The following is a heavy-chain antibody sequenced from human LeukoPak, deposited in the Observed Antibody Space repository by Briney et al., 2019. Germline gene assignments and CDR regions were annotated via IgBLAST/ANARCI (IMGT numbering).Heavy chain of an antibody. CDR3: AKVWEKYYGGNFLFDY. CDR1: GFTVSSNY. V-gene: IGHV3-30*18. D-gene: IGHD4-23*01. Sequence: GGSLRLSCAASGFTVSSNYMSWVRQAPGKGLEWVAVISYDGSNKYYADSVKGRFTISRDNSKNTLYLQMNSLRAEDTAVYYCAKVWEKYYGGNFLFDYWGQGTLVTVSS. CDR2: ISYDGSNK. J-gene: IGHJ4*02.